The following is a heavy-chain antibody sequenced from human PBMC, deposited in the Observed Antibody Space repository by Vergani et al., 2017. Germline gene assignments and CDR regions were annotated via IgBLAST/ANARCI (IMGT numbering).Heavy chain of an antibody. Sequence: EVQLLQSEGAVVQPGGSLRLSCVASGFTFSSHAMSWVRQGHGQGLEWVSSIKNTGDSTHYADSVKGRFTISRDNSRDTRYLQMNSLRPEDTATYYCVKDAGSYENFFDSWGQGTLVTVSS. V-gene: IGHV3-23*01. J-gene: IGHJ4*02. CDR3: VKDAGSYENFFDS. CDR1: GFTFSSHA. CDR2: IKNTGDST. D-gene: IGHD1-26*01.